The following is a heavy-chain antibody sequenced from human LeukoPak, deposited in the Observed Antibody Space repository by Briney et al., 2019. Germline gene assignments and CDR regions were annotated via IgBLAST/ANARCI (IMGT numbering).Heavy chain of an antibody. CDR3: ARGSPYYYDSSPFDP. J-gene: IGHJ5*02. CDR1: GFTFSSYW. Sequence: GGSLTLYCAASGFTFSSYWMSWVRQAPGKELEWVANIKQDGSEKYYVDSVKGRFTISRDNAKNSLYLQMNSLRAEDTAVYYCARGSPYYYDSSPFDPWGQGTLVTVSS. D-gene: IGHD3-22*01. CDR2: IKQDGSEK. V-gene: IGHV3-7*01.